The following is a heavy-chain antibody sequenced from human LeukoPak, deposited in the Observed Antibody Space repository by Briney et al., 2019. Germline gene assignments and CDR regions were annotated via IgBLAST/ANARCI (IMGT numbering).Heavy chain of an antibody. CDR1: GYTFTSYG. V-gene: IGHV1-18*01. CDR3: AREGFLGSGSYYNFDY. Sequence: ASVKVSCKASGYTFTSYGISWVRQAPGQGLEWMGWISAYSGNTNYAQKLQGRVTMTTDTSTSTAYMELRSLRSDDTAVYYCAREGFLGSGSYYNFDYWGQGTLVTVSS. CDR2: ISAYSGNT. J-gene: IGHJ4*02. D-gene: IGHD3-10*01.